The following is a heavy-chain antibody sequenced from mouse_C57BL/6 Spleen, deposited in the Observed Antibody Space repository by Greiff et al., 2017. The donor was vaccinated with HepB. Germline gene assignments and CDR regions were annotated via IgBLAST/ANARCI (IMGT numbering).Heavy chain of an antibody. D-gene: IGHD1-1*01. CDR1: GYAFSSSW. CDR3: ARVIPYYYGSSYFDY. Sequence: QVQLQQSGPELVKPGASVKISCKASGYAFSSSWMNWVKQRPGKGLEWIGRIYPGDGDTNYNGKFKGKATLTADKSSSTAYMQLSSLTSEDSAVYSRARVIPYYYGSSYFDYLGQGTTLTVSS. CDR2: IYPGDGDT. V-gene: IGHV1-82*01. J-gene: IGHJ2*01.